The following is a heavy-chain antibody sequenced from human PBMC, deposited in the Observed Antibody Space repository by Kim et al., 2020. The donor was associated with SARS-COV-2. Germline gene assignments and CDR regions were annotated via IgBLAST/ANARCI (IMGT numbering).Heavy chain of an antibody. D-gene: IGHD3-10*01. J-gene: IGHJ4*02. V-gene: IGHV3-23*01. CDR3: AKEMAVAMVRRVIGH. CDR2: ICSGGGST. Sequence: GGSLRLSCAASGFIFSNYAMNWVRQAPGKGLEWVSAICSGGGSTYYADAVQGRFTISRDNSKKTLYVQLNSLRAEDTAVYYCAKEMAVAMVRRVIGHWGQGSLLTV. CDR1: GFIFSNYA.